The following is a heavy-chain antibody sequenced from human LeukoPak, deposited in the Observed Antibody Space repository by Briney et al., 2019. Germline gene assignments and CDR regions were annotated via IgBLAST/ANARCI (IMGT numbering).Heavy chain of an antibody. V-gene: IGHV5-51*01. CDR3: ARSGYSGYALDS. CDR1: GDRFNNYW. D-gene: IGHD5-12*01. Sequence: GESLKISCKGSGDRFNNYWIAWVRQMPGKGLEWMGIIYPGDSDTRYSPSFQGQVIISADKSISTAYLHWSSLRASDTAMYYCARSGYSGYALDSWGQGTLVTVSP. J-gene: IGHJ4*02. CDR2: IYPGDSDT.